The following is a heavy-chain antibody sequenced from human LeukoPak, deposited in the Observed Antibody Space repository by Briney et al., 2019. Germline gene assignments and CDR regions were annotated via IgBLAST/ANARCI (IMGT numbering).Heavy chain of an antibody. V-gene: IGHV5-51*01. CDR3: ARQRSSRDRFDY. CDR1: GYSFTSSW. D-gene: IGHD3-10*01. CDR2: IYPGDSDT. Sequence: GESLKISCKGSGYSFTSSWIGWMRQMPGKGLEWMGIIYPGDSDTRYSPSFQGQVTISADKSISTAYLQWSSLKAADTAMYYCARQRSSRDRFDYWGQGTLVTVSS. J-gene: IGHJ4*02.